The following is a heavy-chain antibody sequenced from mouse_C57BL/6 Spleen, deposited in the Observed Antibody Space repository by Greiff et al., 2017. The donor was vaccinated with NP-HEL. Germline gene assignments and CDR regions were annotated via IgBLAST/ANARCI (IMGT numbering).Heavy chain of an antibody. V-gene: IGHV14-1*01. Sequence: EVQLQQSGAELVRPGASVKLSCTASGFNIKDYYMHWVKQRPEQGLEWIGRIDPEDGDTEYAPKFQGKATMTADISSNTAYLQLSSLTSEDTAVYYCTTEGYFAWFAYWGQGTLVTVSA. CDR2: IDPEDGDT. J-gene: IGHJ3*01. CDR1: GFNIKDYY. CDR3: TTEGYFAWFAY. D-gene: IGHD2-3*01.